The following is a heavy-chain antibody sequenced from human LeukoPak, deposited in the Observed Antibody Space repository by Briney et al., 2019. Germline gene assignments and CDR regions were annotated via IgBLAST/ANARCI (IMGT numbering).Heavy chain of an antibody. V-gene: IGHV4-39*01. D-gene: IGHD3-22*01. CDR3: ANHHRTIITMIARAGYFDY. J-gene: IGHJ4*02. Sequence: SETLSLTCTVSGGSISSSSYYWGWIRQPPGKGLEWIGSIYYSGSTYYNPSLKSRVTISVDTSKNQFSPKLSSVTAADTAVYYCANHHRTIITMIARAGYFDYWGQGTLVTVSS. CDR2: IYYSGST. CDR1: GGSISSSSYY.